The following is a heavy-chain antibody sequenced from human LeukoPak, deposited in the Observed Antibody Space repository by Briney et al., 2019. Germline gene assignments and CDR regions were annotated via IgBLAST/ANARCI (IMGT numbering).Heavy chain of an antibody. V-gene: IGHV3-30-3*01. J-gene: IGHJ4*02. Sequence: NPGRSLRLSCAASGFTFSSYAMHWVRQAPGKGLEWVAVISYDGSNKYYADSVKGRFTISRDNSKNTLYLQMNSLRAEDTAVYYCARDATKDYYDSSGYPNWGQGTLVTVSS. CDR1: GFTFSSYA. D-gene: IGHD3-22*01. CDR3: ARDATKDYYDSSGYPN. CDR2: ISYDGSNK.